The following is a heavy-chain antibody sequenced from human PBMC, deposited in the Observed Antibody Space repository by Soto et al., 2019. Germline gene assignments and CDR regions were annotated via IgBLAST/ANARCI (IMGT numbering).Heavy chain of an antibody. D-gene: IGHD6-6*01. CDR1: GSSFTSYW. Sequence: PGESLKISCKGSGSSFTSYWISWVRQMPGKGLEWMGRIDPSDSYTNYSPCFQGHVTISADKSISTAYLQCSSLKASDTAMYYCARQEIAARNYYYCYREGWGRRTTVT. CDR3: ARQEIAARNYYYCYREG. CDR2: IDPSDSYT. J-gene: IGHJ6*02. V-gene: IGHV5-10-1*01.